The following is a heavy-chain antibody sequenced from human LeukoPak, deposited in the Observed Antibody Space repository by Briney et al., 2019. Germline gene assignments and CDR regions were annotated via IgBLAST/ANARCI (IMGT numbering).Heavy chain of an antibody. D-gene: IGHD3-22*01. J-gene: IGHJ6*04. V-gene: IGHV3-53*01. Sequence: GGSLRLSCAASGITVSTHYMSWVRQAPGKGLEWVSFIYSIDKTHYADPVQGRFTISRDPSKNTVYLQMNSLRGEDTAVYYCAREIGYYFDNHSSRLRGRFDVWGTGTTVIVSS. CDR3: AREIGYYFDNHSSRLRGRFDV. CDR2: IYSIDKT. CDR1: GITVSTHY.